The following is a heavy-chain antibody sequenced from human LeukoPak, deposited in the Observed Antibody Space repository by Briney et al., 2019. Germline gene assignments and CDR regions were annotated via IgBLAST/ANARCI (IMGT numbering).Heavy chain of an antibody. CDR3: AKDLRTTDTSGYYH. CDR2: LSGGGDST. V-gene: IGHV3-23*01. CDR1: GFTFSSYA. Sequence: SGGSLRLSCAASGFTFSSYAMSWVRQAPGKGLEWVSALSGGGDSTYYADSVKGRFTISRDNSKNTLYLQMNSLRAEDTALYYCAKDLRTTDTSGYYHWGQGTLVTVSS. J-gene: IGHJ5*02. D-gene: IGHD3-22*01.